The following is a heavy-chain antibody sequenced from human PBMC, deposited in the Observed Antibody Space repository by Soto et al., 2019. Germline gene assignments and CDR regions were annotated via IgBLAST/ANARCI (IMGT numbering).Heavy chain of an antibody. CDR1: GFTFSSYG. D-gene: IGHD1-20*01. V-gene: IGHV3-30*18. CDR2: ISYDGSNK. J-gene: IGHJ3*02. Sequence: GGSVRLACAASGFTFSSYGMHWVRQAPGKGLEWVAVISYDGSNKYYADSVKGRFTISGDNSKNTLYLQMNSLRAEDTAVYYCAKSPLSYNWDAFDIWGQGTMVTVSS. CDR3: AKSPLSYNWDAFDI.